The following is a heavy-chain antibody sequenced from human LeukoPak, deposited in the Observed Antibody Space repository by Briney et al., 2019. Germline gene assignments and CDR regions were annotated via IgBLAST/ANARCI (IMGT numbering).Heavy chain of an antibody. CDR2: ISAYNGNT. D-gene: IGHD3-3*01. Sequence: ASVKVSCKASGYTFTSYGISWVRQAPGQGLEWMGWISAYNGNTNYAQKLQGRVTMTTDTSTSTAYMELRSLRSDDTAVYYCARVIRFLEWWKPKDWYFDLWGRGTLVTVSS. CDR1: GYTFTSYG. CDR3: ARVIRFLEWWKPKDWYFDL. J-gene: IGHJ2*01. V-gene: IGHV1-18*01.